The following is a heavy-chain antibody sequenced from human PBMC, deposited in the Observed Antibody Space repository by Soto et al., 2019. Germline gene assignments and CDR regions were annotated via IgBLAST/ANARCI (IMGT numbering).Heavy chain of an antibody. CDR1: GFTFSDYY. CDR3: ARSLHYYDSSGYSGY. D-gene: IGHD3-22*01. V-gene: IGHV3-11*03. J-gene: IGHJ4*02. Sequence: GGSLRLSCAASGFTFSDYYMTWIRQAPGKGLEWVSYISSSGSYTNCADFVKGRFTISRDNAKNSLYLQMNSLRAEDTAVYYCARSLHYYDSSGYSGYWGQGTLVTVPQ. CDR2: ISSSGSYT.